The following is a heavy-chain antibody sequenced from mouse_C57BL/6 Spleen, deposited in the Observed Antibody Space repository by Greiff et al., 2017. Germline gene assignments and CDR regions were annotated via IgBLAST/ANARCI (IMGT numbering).Heavy chain of an antibody. V-gene: IGHV1-26*01. CDR2: INPNNGGT. J-gene: IGHJ3*01. D-gene: IGHD2-1*01. CDR3: ARSGLIYDGNYVPAGFAY. Sequence: VQLQQSGPELVKPGASVKISCKASGYTFTDYYMNWVKQSHGQSLEWIGDINPNNGGTSYNQQFKGKATLTVDKSSSTAYMELRSLTSEDSAVYYCARSGLIYDGNYVPAGFAYWGQGTLVTVSA. CDR1: GYTFTDYY.